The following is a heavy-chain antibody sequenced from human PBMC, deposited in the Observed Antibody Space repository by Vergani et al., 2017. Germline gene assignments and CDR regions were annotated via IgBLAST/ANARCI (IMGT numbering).Heavy chain of an antibody. V-gene: IGHV3-21*01. D-gene: IGHD3-10*01. CDR2: ISSSSSYI. Sequence: EVQLVESGGGLVQPGGSLRLSCAASGFTVSSNYMSWVRQAPGKGLEWVSSISSSSSYIYYADSVKGRFTISRDNAKNSLYLQMNSLRAEDTAVYYCARDRGGLGYYMDVWGKGTTVTVSS. CDR3: ARDRGGLGYYMDV. J-gene: IGHJ6*03. CDR1: GFTVSSNY.